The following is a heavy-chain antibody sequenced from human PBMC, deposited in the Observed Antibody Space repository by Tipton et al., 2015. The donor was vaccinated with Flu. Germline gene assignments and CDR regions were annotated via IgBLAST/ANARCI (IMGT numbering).Heavy chain of an antibody. CDR1: GFTFDNYW. Sequence: SLRLSCVTSGFTFDNYWMNWVRQVPGKGLEWVANIKQDGSAKNYGDSVKGRFTISRDNAKSTLYLQLNSLRAEDTAIYYCLGTGSWGQGTLVTVSS. J-gene: IGHJ5*02. CDR2: IKQDGSAK. V-gene: IGHV3-7*01. CDR3: LGTGS.